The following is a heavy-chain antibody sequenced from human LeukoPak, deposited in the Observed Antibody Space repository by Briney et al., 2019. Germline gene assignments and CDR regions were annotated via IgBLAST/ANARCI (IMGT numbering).Heavy chain of an antibody. J-gene: IGHJ4*02. Sequence: GGSLRLPCAASGFTFSSYAMHWVRQAPGKGLEWVAVISYDGSNKYYADSVKGRFTISRDNSKNTLYLQMNSLRAEDTAVYYCARGPSGYYQYYFDYWGQGTLVTVSS. CDR1: GFTFSSYA. CDR3: ARGPSGYYQYYFDY. D-gene: IGHD3-22*01. CDR2: ISYDGSNK. V-gene: IGHV3-30-3*01.